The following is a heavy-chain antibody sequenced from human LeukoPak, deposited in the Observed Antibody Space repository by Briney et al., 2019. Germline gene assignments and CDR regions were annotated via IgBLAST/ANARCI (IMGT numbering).Heavy chain of an antibody. CDR3: ASSVAVSPSGYYGMDV. D-gene: IGHD6-19*01. Sequence: PSETLSLTRSVSGDSISSSNYHWGWTRQPPGKGLEWIGSIYYSGSTYHNPSLKSRLTISVDMSKNQFSLKLSSVTAADTAVYYCASSVAVSPSGYYGMDVWGQGTTVTVSS. V-gene: IGHV4-39*01. CDR2: IYYSGST. CDR1: GDSISSSNYH. J-gene: IGHJ6*02.